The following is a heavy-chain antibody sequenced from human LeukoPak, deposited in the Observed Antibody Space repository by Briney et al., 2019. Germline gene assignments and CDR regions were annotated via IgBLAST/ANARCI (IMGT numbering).Heavy chain of an antibody. J-gene: IGHJ5*01. Sequence: PSETLSLTCAVYGGSFSGYYWSWLRQPPGKGLECVGYISYNGSTYYNPSLKSRLSISIDTSRNQFSLKLNSVTAADTAVYYCARSYTSSWYWFDSWGQGTVVTVSS. CDR3: ARSYTSSWYWFDS. CDR1: GGSFSGYY. D-gene: IGHD6-13*01. CDR2: ISYNGST. V-gene: IGHV4-59*12.